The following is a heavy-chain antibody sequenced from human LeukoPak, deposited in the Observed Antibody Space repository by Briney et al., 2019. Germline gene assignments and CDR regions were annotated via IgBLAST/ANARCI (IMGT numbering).Heavy chain of an antibody. CDR3: ARRDHGPRGWFDP. CDR2: IYYSGST. CDR1: GGSISSSSYY. V-gene: IGHV4-39*01. Sequence: SETLSLTCAVSGGSISSSSYYWGWIRQPPGKGLEWIGSIYYSGSTYYNPSLKSRVTISVDTSKNQFSLKLSSVTAADTAVYYCARRDHGPRGWFDPWGQGTLVTVSS. D-gene: IGHD1-14*01. J-gene: IGHJ5*02.